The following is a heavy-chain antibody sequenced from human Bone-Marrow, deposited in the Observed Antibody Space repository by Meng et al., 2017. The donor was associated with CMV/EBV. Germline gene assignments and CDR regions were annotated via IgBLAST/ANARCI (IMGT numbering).Heavy chain of an antibody. J-gene: IGHJ6*02. D-gene: IGHD6-6*01. Sequence: SETLSLTCAVYGGSFSGYYWSWIRQPPGKGLEWIGEINHSGSTNYNPSLKSRVTISVDTSKNQFSLKLSSVTAADTAVYYCARFTGIAARPGYYYYYYGMDVWGQGTTVTVSS. CDR1: GGSFSGYY. CDR3: ARFTGIAARPGYYYYYYGMDV. CDR2: INHSGST. V-gene: IGHV4-34*01.